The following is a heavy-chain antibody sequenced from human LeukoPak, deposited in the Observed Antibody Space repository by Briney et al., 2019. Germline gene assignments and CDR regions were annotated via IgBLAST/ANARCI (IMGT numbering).Heavy chain of an antibody. CDR3: ARHDHYDSSGYGYYYYGMDV. Sequence: GESLKISCKGSGYSFTSYWIGWVRQMPGKGLEWMGIIYPGDSDTRYSPSFQGQVTISADKSISTAYLQWSSLKASDTAMYYCARHDHYDSSGYGYYYYGMDVWGQGTTVTVSS. CDR1: GYSFTSYW. CDR2: IYPGDSDT. D-gene: IGHD3-22*01. J-gene: IGHJ6*02. V-gene: IGHV5-51*01.